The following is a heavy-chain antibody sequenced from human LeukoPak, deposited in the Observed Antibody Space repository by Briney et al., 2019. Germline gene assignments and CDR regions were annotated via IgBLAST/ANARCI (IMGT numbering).Heavy chain of an antibody. Sequence: SETLSLTCTVSGGSIRSSYYYWGWIRQPPGKGLEWIGSIYDSGSTYYNPSLKSRVTISVDRSKNQFSLKLSSVTAADTAVYYCAREPVGYYGGNSGYFDYWGQGTLVTVSS. CDR2: IYDSGST. J-gene: IGHJ4*02. V-gene: IGHV4-39*07. CDR1: GGSIRSSYYY. D-gene: IGHD4-23*01. CDR3: AREPVGYYGGNSGYFDY.